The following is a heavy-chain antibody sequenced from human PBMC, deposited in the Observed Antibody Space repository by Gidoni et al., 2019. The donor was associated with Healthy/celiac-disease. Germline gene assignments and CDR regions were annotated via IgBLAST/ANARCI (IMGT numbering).Heavy chain of an antibody. Sequence: QVQLVESGGGLVKPGGSLRLSCAASGFTFSDYYMSWIRQAPGKGLEWVSYISSSSSYTNYADSVKGRFTISRDNAKNSLYLKMNSLRAEDTAVYYCASLPDSYGENVWGKGTTVTVSS. V-gene: IGHV3-11*06. CDR3: ASLPDSYGENV. D-gene: IGHD2-21*01. CDR1: GFTFSDYY. J-gene: IGHJ6*04. CDR2: ISSSSSYT.